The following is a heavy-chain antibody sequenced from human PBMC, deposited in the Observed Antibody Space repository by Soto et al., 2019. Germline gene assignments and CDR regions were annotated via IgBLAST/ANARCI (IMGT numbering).Heavy chain of an antibody. CDR2: ISAYNGNT. CDR1: GYTFTSYG. CDR3: ARFTGGSYNTYYFYYGMDV. D-gene: IGHD2-15*01. J-gene: IGHJ6*02. V-gene: IGHV1-18*04. Sequence: ASVKVSCKASGYTFTSYGISWVRQAPGQGLDWMGWISAYNGNTKYAQDLQGRVTMTTDTSTSTAYMELRSLRSDDTAVYYCARFTGGSYNTYYFYYGMDVWGQGSTVTVSS.